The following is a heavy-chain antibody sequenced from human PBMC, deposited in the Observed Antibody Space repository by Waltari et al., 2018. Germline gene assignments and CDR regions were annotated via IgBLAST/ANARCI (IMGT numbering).Heavy chain of an antibody. CDR1: GDSITRSDYY. Sequence: QLLLQESGPGLVKPSETLSLTCSVSGDSITRSDYYWAWFRQSPWKKLGVSGTISYSIITYYTPAGDRRVTRSGDTSQNQLSLRLSSVTAADTGVYYCTRRPYSTGWVWFDPWGQGTLVTVSS. V-gene: IGHV4-39*01. CDR2: ISYSIIT. D-gene: IGHD2-15*01. J-gene: IGHJ5*02. CDR3: TRRPYSTGWVWFDP.